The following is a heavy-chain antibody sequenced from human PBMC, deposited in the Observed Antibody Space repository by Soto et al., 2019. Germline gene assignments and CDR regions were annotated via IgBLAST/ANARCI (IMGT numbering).Heavy chain of an antibody. CDR3: AREMGYCVSPSCPFDH. J-gene: IGHJ4*02. CDR1: GFILSSHA. CDR2: TSYDGSNK. Sequence: QVQLVESGGGVVQPGRSLRLSCTASGFILSSHAMHWVRQAPGKGLEWVAITSYDGSNKYHADSVKGRFTISRDNSKNTLSLQMNSRRAEDTDDYYCAREMGYCVSPSCPFDHWGQGTLVTVSS. V-gene: IGHV3-30-3*01. D-gene: IGHD2-2*01.